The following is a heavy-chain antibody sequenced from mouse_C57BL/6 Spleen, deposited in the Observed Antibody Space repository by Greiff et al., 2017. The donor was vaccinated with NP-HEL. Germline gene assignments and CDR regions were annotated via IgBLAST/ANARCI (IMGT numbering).Heavy chain of an antibody. D-gene: IGHD1-1*01. V-gene: IGHV1-64*01. CDR2: IHPNSGST. J-gene: IGHJ1*03. CDR1: GYTFTSHW. CDR3: ARDYGSSYWYFDV. Sequence: QVQLQQPGAELVKPGASVKLSCKASGYTFTSHWMHWVKQRPGQGLEWIGMIHPNSGSTNYNEKFKSKATLTVDKSSSTAYMQLSSLTSEDSAVYYCARDYGSSYWYFDVWGTGTTVTVSS.